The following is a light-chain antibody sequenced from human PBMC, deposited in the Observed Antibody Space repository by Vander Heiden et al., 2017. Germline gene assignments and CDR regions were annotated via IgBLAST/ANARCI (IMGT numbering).Light chain of an antibody. V-gene: IGLV8-61*01. CDR1: SGSVSTSYY. Sequence: QTVVTQEPSFSVSPGGTVTLTCGLSSGSVSTSYYPSRYQQTPGQAPRTLIYSTNTRSSGVPDRFSGSILGNKAALTITGAQADDESDYYCVLYMHSGIWVFGGGTKLTVL. CDR3: VLYMHSGIWV. J-gene: IGLJ3*02. CDR2: STN.